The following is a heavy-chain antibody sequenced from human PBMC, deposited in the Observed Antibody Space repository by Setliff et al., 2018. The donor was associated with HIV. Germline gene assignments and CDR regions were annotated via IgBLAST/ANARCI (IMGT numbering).Heavy chain of an antibody. J-gene: IGHJ6*01. V-gene: IGHV1-18*01. CDR3: ATVNTVGYNYYGMDV. Sequence: GASVKVSCKASGYTFTTYGITWVRQAPGQGLEWMGWISAYNGNTNYAQKLQGRVTMTTDTSTRTAYMDLRSLKSDDTAVYFCATVNTVGYNYYGMDVWG. CDR1: GYTFTTYG. D-gene: IGHD5-18*01. CDR2: ISAYNGNT.